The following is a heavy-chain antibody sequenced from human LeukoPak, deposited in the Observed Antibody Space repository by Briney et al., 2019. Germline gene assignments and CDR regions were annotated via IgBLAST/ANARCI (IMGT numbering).Heavy chain of an antibody. J-gene: IGHJ3*02. CDR2: FDPEDGET. Sequence: ASVKVSCKASGGTFSSYAISWVRQAPGQGLEWMGGFDPEDGETIYAQKFQGRVTMTEDTSTDTAYMELSSLRSEDTAVYYCATQSSSWSDAFDIWGQGTMVTVSS. V-gene: IGHV1-24*01. D-gene: IGHD6-13*01. CDR3: ATQSSSWSDAFDI. CDR1: GGTFSSYA.